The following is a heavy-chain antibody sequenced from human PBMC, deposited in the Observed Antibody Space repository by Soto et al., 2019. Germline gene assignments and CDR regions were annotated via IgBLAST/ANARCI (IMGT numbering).Heavy chain of an antibody. D-gene: IGHD3-3*01. CDR2: IVVGSGNT. Sequence: QMQLVQSGPEAKKPGTSVKVSCKASGFTFTSSAVQWVRQARGQRLEWIGWIVVGSGNTNYAQKFQERVTITRDMSTSTAYMELSSLRSEDTAVYYCAASLEWLLGPYYYYYGMDVWGQGTTVTVSS. CDR1: GFTFTSSA. V-gene: IGHV1-58*01. J-gene: IGHJ6*02. CDR3: AASLEWLLGPYYYYYGMDV.